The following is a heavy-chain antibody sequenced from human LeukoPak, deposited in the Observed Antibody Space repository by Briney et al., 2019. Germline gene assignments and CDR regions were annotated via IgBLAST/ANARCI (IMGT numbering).Heavy chain of an antibody. J-gene: IGHJ4*02. CDR1: GGTFRSHS. D-gene: IGHD3-22*01. Sequence: GASVKVSCKASGGTFRSHSFNWLRQAPGQGLEWLGGIIPVSSATKYAQKFQDRVTITADEYTTTAFMELSSLRPEDTAVYYCARGGPYYYDSSGLDYWGQGTLVTVSS. CDR2: IIPVSSAT. CDR3: ARGGPYYYDSSGLDY. V-gene: IGHV1-69*13.